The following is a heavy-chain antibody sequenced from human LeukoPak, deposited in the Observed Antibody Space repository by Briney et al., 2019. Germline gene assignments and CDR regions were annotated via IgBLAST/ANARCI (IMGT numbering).Heavy chain of an antibody. V-gene: IGHV3-30*02. J-gene: IGHJ6*03. CDR2: IRYDGSNK. D-gene: IGHD4-17*01. CDR1: GFTFSSHG. CDR3: AKDSQDTGNYYYYYMDV. Sequence: GGSLRLSCAASGFTFSSHGMHWVRQAPGKGLEWVAFIRYDGSNKYYADSVNGRFTISSDNSKNTLYLQMKSLRAEDTAVYNCAKDSQDTGNYYYYYMDVWGKGTTVTVSS.